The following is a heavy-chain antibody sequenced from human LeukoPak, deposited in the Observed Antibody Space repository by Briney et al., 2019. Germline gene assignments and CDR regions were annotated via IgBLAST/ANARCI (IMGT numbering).Heavy chain of an antibody. D-gene: IGHD5-12*01. CDR1: GFTFSSYW. CDR3: VRRYGGYDY. Sequence: GGSLRLSCAASGFTFSSYWMSWVRQVPGKGLEYVSAISSNGGTTYYADSVKGRFTISRDNSKNTLYLQMSSLRVEDTAMYYCVRRYGGYDYWGQGTLVTVSS. J-gene: IGHJ4*02. V-gene: IGHV3-64D*09. CDR2: ISSNGGTT.